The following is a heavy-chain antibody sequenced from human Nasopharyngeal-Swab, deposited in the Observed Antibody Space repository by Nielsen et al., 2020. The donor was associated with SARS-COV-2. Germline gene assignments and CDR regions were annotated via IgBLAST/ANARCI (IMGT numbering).Heavy chain of an antibody. D-gene: IGHD6-19*01. V-gene: IGHV3-23*01. J-gene: IGHJ4*02. CDR2: ISGSGGSI. CDR3: ARVAVVFDY. Sequence: GESLKISCAASGFTFSSYAMSWVRQAPGKGLEWVSAISGSGGSIYYADSVKGRFTISRDNAKNSLYLQMNSLRAEDTAVYYCARVAVVFDYWGQGTLVTVSS. CDR1: GFTFSSYA.